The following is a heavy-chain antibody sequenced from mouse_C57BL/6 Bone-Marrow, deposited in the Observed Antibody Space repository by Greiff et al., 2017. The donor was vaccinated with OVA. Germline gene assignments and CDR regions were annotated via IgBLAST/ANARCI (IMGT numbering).Heavy chain of an antibody. Sequence: EVQLQESGPGLVKPSQSLSLTCSVTGYSITSGYYWNWIRQFPGNKLEWMGYISYDGSNNYNPSLKNRISITRDTSKNQFFLKLNSVTTEDTATYYCARYYGNYDYFDDWGQGTTLTVSS. J-gene: IGHJ2*01. D-gene: IGHD2-1*01. CDR1: GYSITSGYY. V-gene: IGHV3-6*01. CDR3: ARYYGNYDYFDD. CDR2: ISYDGSN.